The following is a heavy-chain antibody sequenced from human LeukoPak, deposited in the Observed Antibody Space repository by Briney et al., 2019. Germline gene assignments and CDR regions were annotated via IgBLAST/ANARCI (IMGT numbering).Heavy chain of an antibody. CDR3: ARASYCSSTSCLGPYYMDV. J-gene: IGHJ6*03. D-gene: IGHD2-2*01. V-gene: IGHV4-61*02. CDR2: IYTSGST. Sequence: PSETLSLTCTVSGGSISSGSYYWSWIRQPAGKGLEWIGRIYTSGSTNYNPSLKSRVTISVDTSKNQFSLKLSSVTAADTAVYYCARASYCSSTSCLGPYYMDVWGKGTTVTVSS. CDR1: GGSISSGSYY.